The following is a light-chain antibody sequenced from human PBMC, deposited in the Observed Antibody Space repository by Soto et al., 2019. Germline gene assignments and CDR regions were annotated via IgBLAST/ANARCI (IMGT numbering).Light chain of an antibody. J-gene: IGKJ1*01. CDR2: GAS. CDR3: QQYNNWPRT. CDR1: QSVSSD. V-gene: IGKV3-15*01. Sequence: VMTQSPATLSVSPGERATLSCRASQSVSSDLAWYQQRPGQAPRVLIYGASTRATGFPARFSGSGSGTEFTLTISSLQSEDFAIYYCQQYNNWPRTFGQGTKVDIK.